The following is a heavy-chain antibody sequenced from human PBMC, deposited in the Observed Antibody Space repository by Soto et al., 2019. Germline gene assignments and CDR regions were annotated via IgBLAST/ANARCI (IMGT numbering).Heavy chain of an antibody. CDR1: GFIFSDYD. J-gene: IGHJ4*02. CDR3: ARRYYYDASGFDF. Sequence: PGGSLRLSCAASGFIFSDYDITWVRQAPGKGLEWISYISRSGSLVYYADSVKGRFTISRVNVKNSLYLQMNSLRDETTAMYYCARRYYYDASGFDFWGQGTLVTV. V-gene: IGHV3-48*03. CDR2: ISRSGSLV. D-gene: IGHD3-22*01.